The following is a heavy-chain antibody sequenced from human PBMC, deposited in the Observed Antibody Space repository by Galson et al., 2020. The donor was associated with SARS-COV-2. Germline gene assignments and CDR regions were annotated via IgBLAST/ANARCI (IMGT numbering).Heavy chain of an antibody. V-gene: IGHV4-30-4*01. CDR3: AQETDYYDSSGYQNWFEP. CDR2: IYYSGST. J-gene: IGHJ5*02. D-gene: IGHD3-22*01. CDR1: GGSISSGDYY. Sequence: SETLSLTCTVSGGSISSGDYYWSWIRQPPGKGLEWIGYIYYSGSTYYNPSLKSRVTISVDTSKNQFSLKLSSVTAADTAVYYCAQETDYYDSSGYQNWFEPWGQGTLVTVSS.